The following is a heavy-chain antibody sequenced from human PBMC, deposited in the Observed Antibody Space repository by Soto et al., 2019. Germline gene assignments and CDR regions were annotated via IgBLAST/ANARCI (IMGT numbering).Heavy chain of an antibody. D-gene: IGHD3-16*01. J-gene: IGHJ4*02. Sequence: QVQLVQSGAEVKKPGSSVKVSYKASGGTFSSYAISWVRQAPGQGLEWMGGIIPIFGTANYAQKFQGRVTITADESTSTAYMELSSLRSEDTAVYYCASQTGELWMDRIDYWGQGTLVTVSS. CDR2: IIPIFGTA. CDR1: GGTFSSYA. CDR3: ASQTGELWMDRIDY. V-gene: IGHV1-69*01.